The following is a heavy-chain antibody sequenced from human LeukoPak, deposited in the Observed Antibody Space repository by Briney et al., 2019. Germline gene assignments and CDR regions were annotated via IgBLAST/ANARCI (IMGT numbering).Heavy chain of an antibody. CDR2: ISGSGRTM. CDR3: ARVGLYGYDVFDY. Sequence: GGSLRLSCAASGFTFSSYEMNWVRQAPGKGLEWVSYISGSGRTMSYADSVKGRFTISRDNAKNSLYLQMNSLRVEDTAVYHCARVGLYGYDVFDYWGQGTLVTVSS. CDR1: GFTFSSYE. J-gene: IGHJ4*02. D-gene: IGHD5-12*01. V-gene: IGHV3-48*03.